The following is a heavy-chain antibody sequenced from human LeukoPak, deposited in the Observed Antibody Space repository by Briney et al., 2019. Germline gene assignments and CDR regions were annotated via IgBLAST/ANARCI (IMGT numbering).Heavy chain of an antibody. CDR1: GFMFSGYW. V-gene: IGHV3-74*01. CDR3: ARGQYYDFWSGYYPSDY. Sequence: PGGSLTLSCAASGFMFSGYWMHWVRQAPGKGLVWVSRINSDGSSTSYAHSVKGRFTISRGNAKNTLYLQMNSLRAEDTAVYYCARGQYYDFWSGYYPSDYWGQGTLVTVSS. J-gene: IGHJ4*02. CDR2: INSDGSST. D-gene: IGHD3-3*01.